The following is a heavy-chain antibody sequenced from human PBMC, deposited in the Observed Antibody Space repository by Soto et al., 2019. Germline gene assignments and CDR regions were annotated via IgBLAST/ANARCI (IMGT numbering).Heavy chain of an antibody. CDR1: GGSISSSSYY. V-gene: IGHV4-39*07. CDR2: IYYSGST. CDR3: AREKYQLPNAFDI. J-gene: IGHJ3*02. Sequence: SETLSLTCTVSGGSISSSSYYWGWIRQPPGKGLEWIGSIYYSGSTYYNPSLKSRVTISVDTSKNQFSLKLSSVTAADTAVYYCAREKYQLPNAFDIWGQGTMVTVSS. D-gene: IGHD2-2*01.